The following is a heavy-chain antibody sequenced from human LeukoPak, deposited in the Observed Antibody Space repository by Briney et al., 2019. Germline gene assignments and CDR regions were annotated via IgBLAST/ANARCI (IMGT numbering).Heavy chain of an antibody. CDR2: INHSGST. V-gene: IGHV4-34*01. J-gene: IGHJ4*02. Sequence: PSETLSLTCAVYGGSFSGYYWRWIRQPAGKGLEWIGGINHSGSTNYNPPLKSRVTISVDTSKNQFSLKLSSVTAADTAVYYCARVFVGYYYDSSGYYVDYWGQGTLVTVSS. D-gene: IGHD3-22*01. CDR3: ARVFVGYYYDSSGYYVDY. CDR1: GGSFSGYY.